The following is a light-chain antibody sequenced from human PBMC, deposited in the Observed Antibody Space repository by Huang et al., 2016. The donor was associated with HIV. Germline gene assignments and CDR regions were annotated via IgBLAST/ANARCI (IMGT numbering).Light chain of an antibody. CDR1: QSVTGN. J-gene: IGKJ1*01. Sequence: EIVLTQSPGTLSLSPGERATLSCWASQSVTGNLAWYQHRPGQPPRLLVYGASTRAANIPGRLSGTGSGTEFTHTISSLKSEDSAVYYCQQYNTWPSTWTFGQGTKVEIK. V-gene: IGKV3-15*01. CDR2: GAS. CDR3: QQYNTWPSTWT.